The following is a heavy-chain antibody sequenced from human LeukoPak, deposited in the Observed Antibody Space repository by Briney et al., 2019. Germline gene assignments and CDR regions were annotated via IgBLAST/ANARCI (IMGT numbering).Heavy chain of an antibody. CDR2: IYTSGST. Sequence: TLSLTCTVSGGSISSGSYYWSWIRQPAGKGLEWIGRIYTSGSTNYNPSLKSRVTISVDTSKNQFSLKLSSVTAADTAVYYCARGTMVRGVIMDYYFDYWGQGTLVTVSS. CDR1: GGSISSGSYY. J-gene: IGHJ4*02. CDR3: ARGTMVRGVIMDYYFDY. V-gene: IGHV4-61*02. D-gene: IGHD3-10*01.